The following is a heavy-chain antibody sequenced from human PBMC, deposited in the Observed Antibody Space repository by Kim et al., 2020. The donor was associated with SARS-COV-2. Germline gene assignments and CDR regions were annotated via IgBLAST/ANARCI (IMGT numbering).Heavy chain of an antibody. Sequence: GGSLRLSCAASGFTFSSYSMNWVRQAPGKGLEWVSYISSISATIYYADSVKGRFTISRDNAKNSLYLQMNNLRAEDTAVYYCARGSGSYYGIWGQGTLVT. CDR1: GFTFSSYS. CDR2: ISSISATI. D-gene: IGHD1-26*01. J-gene: IGHJ4*02. V-gene: IGHV3-48*04. CDR3: ARGSGSYYGI.